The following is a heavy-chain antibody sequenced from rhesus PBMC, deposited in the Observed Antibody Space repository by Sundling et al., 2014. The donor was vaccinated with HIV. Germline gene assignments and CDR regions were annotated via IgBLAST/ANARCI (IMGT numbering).Heavy chain of an antibody. V-gene: IGHV1-198*02. CDR3: ARDVDGLEYHYGLDS. CDR2: IIPHVGIT. CDR1: GFTFESYA. J-gene: IGHJ6*01. Sequence: QVLLVQSGAEVKKPGASVKVSCEASGFTFESYAINWVRQAPGQGLEWMGVIIPHVGITNYAEKFQGRVTITADTFRTTVYMELSSLRSEDTAIYYCARDVDGLEYHYGLDSWGQGVVVTVSS. D-gene: IGHD2-15*01.